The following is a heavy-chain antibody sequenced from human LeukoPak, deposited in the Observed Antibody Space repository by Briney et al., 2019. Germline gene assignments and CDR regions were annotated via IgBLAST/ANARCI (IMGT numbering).Heavy chain of an antibody. Sequence: SETLSLTCTVSGGSISSYYWSWIQQPPGKGLEWIGYIYTSGSTNYNPSLKSRVTISVDTSKNQFSLKLSSVTAADTAVYYCAAAGLMWFDYWGQGTLVTVSS. CDR1: GGSISSYY. CDR2: IYTSGST. V-gene: IGHV4-4*09. J-gene: IGHJ4*02. CDR3: AAAGLMWFDY. D-gene: IGHD6-13*01.